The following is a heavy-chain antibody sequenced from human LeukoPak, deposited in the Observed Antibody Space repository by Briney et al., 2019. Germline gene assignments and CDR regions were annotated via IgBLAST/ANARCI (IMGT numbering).Heavy chain of an antibody. D-gene: IGHD3-3*01. CDR2: IYYSGST. Sequence: PSETLSLTCTVSGGSISSGGYYWSRIRQHPGKGLEWIGYIYYSGSTYYNASLKSRVTISADTSKNQFSLKLTSVTAADTAVYYCVRRGITIFVGDVFDIWAKGQWSPSLQ. J-gene: IGHJ3*02. CDR1: GGSISSGGYY. V-gene: IGHV4-31*03. CDR3: VRRGITIFVGDVFDI.